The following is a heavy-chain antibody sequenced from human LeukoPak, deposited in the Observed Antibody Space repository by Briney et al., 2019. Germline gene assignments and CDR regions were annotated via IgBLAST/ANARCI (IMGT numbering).Heavy chain of an antibody. D-gene: IGHD4-17*01. J-gene: IGHJ4*02. CDR2: INPNSGGT. V-gene: IGHV1-2*02. CDR1: GGTFSSYA. CDR3: ARGRNTVTTPFDY. Sequence: GASVKVSCKASGGTFSSYAISWVRQAPGQGLEWMGWINPNSGGTNYAQKFQGRVTMTRDTSISTAYMELSRLRSDDTAVYYCARGRNTVTTPFDYWGQGTLVTVSS.